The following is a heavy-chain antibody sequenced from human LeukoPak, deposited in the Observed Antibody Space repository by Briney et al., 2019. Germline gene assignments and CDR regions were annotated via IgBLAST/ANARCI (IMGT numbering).Heavy chain of an antibody. V-gene: IGHV1-18*01. Sequence: ASVKVSCEASGGSFSSYVITWVRQAPGQGLEWMGWISPYSGNATYAQNFQGRVTMITDTSTETAYLEVRSLRSDDTAVYYCALSGTRYNSAWYRNWGQGTLVIVSS. CDR2: ISPYSGNA. CDR3: ALSGTRYNSAWYRN. CDR1: GGSFSSYV. J-gene: IGHJ4*02. D-gene: IGHD1-20*01.